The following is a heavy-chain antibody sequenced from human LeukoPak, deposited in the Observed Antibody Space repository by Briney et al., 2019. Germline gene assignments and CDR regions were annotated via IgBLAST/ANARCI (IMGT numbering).Heavy chain of an antibody. Sequence: PGGSLRLSCAASGFTFSSYEMNWVRQAPGKGLEWVSYISSSGSTIYYAGSVKGRFTISRDNAKNSLYLQMNSLRAEDTAVYYCAREVVVAATLDYWGQGTLVTVSS. J-gene: IGHJ4*02. D-gene: IGHD2-15*01. V-gene: IGHV3-48*03. CDR2: ISSSGSTI. CDR3: AREVVVAATLDY. CDR1: GFTFSSYE.